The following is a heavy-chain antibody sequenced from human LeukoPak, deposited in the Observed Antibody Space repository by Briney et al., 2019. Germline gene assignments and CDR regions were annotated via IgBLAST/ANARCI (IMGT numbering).Heavy chain of an antibody. CDR2: ISGSGGST. J-gene: IGHJ5*02. CDR3: ATTPSGSYPNWLDP. Sequence: PGGSLRLSCAASGFTFSSYAMSWVRQAPGKGLEWVSAISGSGGSTYYADSVKGRFTISRDNSKNTLYLQMNSLRAEDTAVYYCATTPSGSYPNWLDPWGQGTLVTVSS. D-gene: IGHD1-26*01. CDR1: GFTFSSYA. V-gene: IGHV3-23*01.